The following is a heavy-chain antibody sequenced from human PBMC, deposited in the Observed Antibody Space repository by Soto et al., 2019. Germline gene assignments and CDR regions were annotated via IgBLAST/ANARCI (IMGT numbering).Heavy chain of an antibody. Sequence: EVQLVESGGGLAKPGGSLRLSCAASGFLFNSYGMNWVRLSPGRGLAWISSISSTSTYIEYADSVKGGFIISRDNAENLLSMQMNSLSAEDPAFYYCTRDRSPGTVMPDLDFWGQGDLVTVSS. CDR3: TRDRSPGTVMPDLDF. V-gene: IGHV3-21*01. D-gene: IGHD2-2*01. CDR1: GFLFNSYG. J-gene: IGHJ4*02. CDR2: ISSTSTYI.